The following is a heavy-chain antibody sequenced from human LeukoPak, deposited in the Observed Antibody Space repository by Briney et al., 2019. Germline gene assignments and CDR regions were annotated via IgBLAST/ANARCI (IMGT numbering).Heavy chain of an antibody. D-gene: IGHD6-19*01. J-gene: IGHJ4*02. Sequence: GGSLRLSCAASGFTFSSYGMHWVRQAPGKGLEWVAVIWYDGSNKYYADSVKGRFTISRDNYKNTLYLQMNSLRAEDTAVYYCARDGLNSGWLISFDYWGQGTLVTVSS. CDR1: GFTFSSYG. CDR2: IWYDGSNK. CDR3: ARDGLNSGWLISFDY. V-gene: IGHV3-33*01.